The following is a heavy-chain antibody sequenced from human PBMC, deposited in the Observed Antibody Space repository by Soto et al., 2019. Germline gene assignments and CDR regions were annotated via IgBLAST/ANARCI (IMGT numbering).Heavy chain of an antibody. CDR1: GGSISSGDYY. CDR3: ARWLGYGPHFDY. V-gene: IGHV4-30-4*01. CDR2: IFYSGST. Sequence: SETLSLTCTVSGGSISSGDYYWSWIHQPPGKGLEWIGYIFYSGSTYYNPSLKSRVTISVDTSKNQFSLKLGSVTAADTAVYYCARWLGYGPHFDYWGQGTLVTVSS. J-gene: IGHJ4*02. D-gene: IGHD5-12*01.